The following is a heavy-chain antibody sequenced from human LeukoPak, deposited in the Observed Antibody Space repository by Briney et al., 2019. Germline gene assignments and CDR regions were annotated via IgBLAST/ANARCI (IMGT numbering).Heavy chain of an antibody. CDR1: GGSISSSSYY. Sequence: SETLSLTCTVSGGSISSSSYYWGWIRQPPGKGLEWIGCIYYSGSTYYNPSLKSRVTISVDTSKNQFSLKLSSVTAADTAVYYCARGSGMDFWSGYFGEYNFDYWGQGTLVTVSS. V-gene: IGHV4-39*01. D-gene: IGHD3-3*01. J-gene: IGHJ4*02. CDR3: ARGSGMDFWSGYFGEYNFDY. CDR2: IYYSGST.